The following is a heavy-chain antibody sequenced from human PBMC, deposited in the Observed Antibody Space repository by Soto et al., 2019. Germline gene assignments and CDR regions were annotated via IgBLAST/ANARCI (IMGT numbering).Heavy chain of an antibody. CDR3: ARRYCSSTSCKFDY. Sequence: PGGSLRLSCAASGFTFSSYWMSWVRQAPGKGLEWVANIKQDGSEKYYVDSVKGRFTISSDNAKNSLYLQMNSLRAEDTAVYYCARRYCSSTSCKFDYWGQGTLVTVSS. D-gene: IGHD2-2*01. J-gene: IGHJ4*02. V-gene: IGHV3-7*05. CDR2: IKQDGSEK. CDR1: GFTFSSYW.